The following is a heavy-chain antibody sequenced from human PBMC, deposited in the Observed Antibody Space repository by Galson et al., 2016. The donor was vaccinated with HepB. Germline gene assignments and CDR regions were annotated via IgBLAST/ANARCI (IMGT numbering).Heavy chain of an antibody. Sequence: SLRLSCAASGFTFNHYAMHWVRQAPGKGLEYVSTVSSDGVDTYYADSVKGRFTISRDNSKNTLYLQMSSMRLEDTALYYCVKDRVCPSCRYDYWGQGALVTVSS. CDR3: VKDRVCPSCRYDY. CDR1: GFTFNHYA. V-gene: IGHV3-64D*06. CDR2: VSSDGVDT. D-gene: IGHD2-2*01. J-gene: IGHJ4*02.